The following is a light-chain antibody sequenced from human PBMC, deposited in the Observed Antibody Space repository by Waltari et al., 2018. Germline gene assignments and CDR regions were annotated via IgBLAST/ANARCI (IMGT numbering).Light chain of an antibody. CDR3: QVWDANTDPGV. J-gene: IGLJ1*01. CDR2: YDS. CDR1: NLESKS. Sequence: SYVLTQPPSVSVAPGETARITWGGNNLESKSVPWYRQRPGQAPVLVISYDSDRPSGIPERFSGSNSGNTATLTISRVEAGDEADYYCQVWDANTDPGVFGTGTEVTVL. V-gene: IGLV3-21*01.